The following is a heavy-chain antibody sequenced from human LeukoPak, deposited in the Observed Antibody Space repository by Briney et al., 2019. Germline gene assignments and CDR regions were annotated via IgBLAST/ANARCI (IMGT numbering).Heavy chain of an antibody. CDR2: IYFSGST. D-gene: IGHD3-10*01. J-gene: IGHJ4*02. CDR3: ARRNGSGSLDY. V-gene: IGHV4-59*01. Sequence: PSETLSLTCTVSGGSISSYYWSWIRQPPGKGLEWIEYIYFSGSTNYNPSLKSRVTISVDTSKNQFSLKLSSVTAADTAVYYCARRNGSGSLDYWGQGTLVTVSS. CDR1: GGSISSYY.